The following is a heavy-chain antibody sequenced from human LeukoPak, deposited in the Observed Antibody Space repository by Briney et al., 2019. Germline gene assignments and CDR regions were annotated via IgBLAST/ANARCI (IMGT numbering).Heavy chain of an antibody. V-gene: IGHV1-69*05. J-gene: IGHJ4*02. CDR3: AREEYRYSSGWYFHFDY. CDR1: AGTFSSYA. D-gene: IGHD6-19*01. CDR2: IIPIFGTA. Sequence: ASVKVSCKASAGTFSSYAIRWVRQAPGQGLELMRRIIPIFGTASYAQKFQRRVTITTDESTSTAYMELSSLRSEDTAVYYCAREEYRYSSGWYFHFDYWGQGTLVTVSS.